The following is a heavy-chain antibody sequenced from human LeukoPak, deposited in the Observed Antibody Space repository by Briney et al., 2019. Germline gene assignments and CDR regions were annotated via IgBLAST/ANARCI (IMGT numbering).Heavy chain of an antibody. CDR1: GFTFSSYS. CDR2: ISSSSYI. V-gene: IGHV3-21*01. CDR3: ARDPQKYWYFDL. J-gene: IGHJ2*01. Sequence: GGSLRLSCAASGFTFSSYSMTWVRQAPGKGLEWVSSISSSSYIYYADSVKGRFTISRDNAKNSLYLQMNSLRAEDTAVYYCARDPQKYWYFDLWGRGTLVTVSS.